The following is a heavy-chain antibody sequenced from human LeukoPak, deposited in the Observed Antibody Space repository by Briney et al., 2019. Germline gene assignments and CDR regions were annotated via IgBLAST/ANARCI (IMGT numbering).Heavy chain of an antibody. D-gene: IGHD1-26*01. CDR1: GGTFSSYA. Sequence: SVTVSCTASGGTFSSYAISWVRQAPGQGLEWMGEIIPIFGTANYAQKFQGRVTITADESTSTAYMELSSLRSEDTAVYYCARDRSGSYLPYYFDYWGQGTLVTVSS. CDR3: ARDRSGSYLPYYFDY. CDR2: IIPIFGTA. V-gene: IGHV1-69*13. J-gene: IGHJ4*02.